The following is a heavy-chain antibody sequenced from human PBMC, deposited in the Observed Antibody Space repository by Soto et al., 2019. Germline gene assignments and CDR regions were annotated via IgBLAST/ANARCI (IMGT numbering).Heavy chain of an antibody. Sequence: QVQLVQSGAEVKKPGASVTVSCKASGYTLSDYYVQWVRQAPGQGLEWMGWINPNSGDPNYAQKFQGRVTMTRDTSINTGYMELRWLRSEDTAVYYCTREGGGIAAAGAGNDAFGIWGQGTKVTVSS. D-gene: IGHD6-13*01. CDR1: GYTLSDYY. J-gene: IGHJ3*02. CDR3: TREGGGIAAAGAGNDAFGI. V-gene: IGHV1-2*02. CDR2: INPNSGDP.